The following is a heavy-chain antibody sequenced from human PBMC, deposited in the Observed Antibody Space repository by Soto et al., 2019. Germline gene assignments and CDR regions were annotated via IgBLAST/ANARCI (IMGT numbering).Heavy chain of an antibody. J-gene: IGHJ4*02. CDR2: INPNSGGT. CDR1: GYTFTGYY. D-gene: IGHD3-22*01. Sequence: ASVKVSCKASGYTFTGYYMHWVRQAPGQGLEWMGWINPNSGGTNYAQNFQGWVTMTRDTSISTAYMELSRLRSDDTAVYYCAREVKDYYDSSGYYLFDYWGQGTLVTVSS. V-gene: IGHV1-2*04. CDR3: AREVKDYYDSSGYYLFDY.